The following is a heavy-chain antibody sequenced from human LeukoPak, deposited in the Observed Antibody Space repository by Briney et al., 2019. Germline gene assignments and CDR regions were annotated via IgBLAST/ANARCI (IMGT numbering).Heavy chain of an antibody. Sequence: GGSLRLSCAASGFTFSSYAMSWVRQAPGKGLDWVSAISGSCGSTYYADSVKGRFTISRDNSKNTLYLQMNSLRAEDTAVYYCARDSASGWGYFDYWGQGTLVTVSS. J-gene: IGHJ4*02. D-gene: IGHD6-19*01. CDR3: ARDSASGWGYFDY. CDR2: ISGSCGST. CDR1: GFTFSSYA. V-gene: IGHV3-23*01.